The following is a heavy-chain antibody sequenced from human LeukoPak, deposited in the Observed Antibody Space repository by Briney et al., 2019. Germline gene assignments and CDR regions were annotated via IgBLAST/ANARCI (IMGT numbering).Heavy chain of an antibody. CDR2: ISKDGRST. V-gene: IGHV3-30*04. Sequence: GGSLRLSCAASGFPFSSAAIHWVRQAPGKGLEWEAVISKDGRSTYYADSVKGRFTISRDNYKNPLYLHMNRLRAEDTAVYFCARGISSSWDYFDYWGRGTLVSVSS. D-gene: IGHD6-13*01. CDR1: GFPFSSAA. CDR3: ARGISSSWDYFDY. J-gene: IGHJ4*02.